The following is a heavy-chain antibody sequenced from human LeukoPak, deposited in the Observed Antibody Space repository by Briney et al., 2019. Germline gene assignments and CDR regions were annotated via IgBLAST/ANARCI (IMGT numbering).Heavy chain of an antibody. CDR3: AREVVSMIEVGYFDS. D-gene: IGHD3-22*01. J-gene: IGHJ4*02. CDR1: GGSISSGGYY. Sequence: SETLSLTCNVSGGSISSGGYYWNWIRQHPGKGLEWIGHIYYSEYTYYNPSLRCRVTISVDTSKNQFSLKLNSVSVADTAVYYCAREVVSMIEVGYFDSWGQGTLVTVSS. CDR2: IYYSEYT. V-gene: IGHV4-31*03.